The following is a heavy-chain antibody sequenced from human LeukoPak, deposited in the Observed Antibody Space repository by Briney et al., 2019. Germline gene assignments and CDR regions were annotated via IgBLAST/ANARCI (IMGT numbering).Heavy chain of an antibody. V-gene: IGHV4-30-4*01. CDR1: GGSISSGDYY. D-gene: IGHD3-16*02. CDR3: ARGRNPYYVWGTYRAYFDY. J-gene: IGHJ4*02. Sequence: SETLSLTCTVSGGSISSGDYYWSWIRQPPGKGLEWIGYIYHSGSTYYNPSLTGRVTISVDTSTNQFSLKLTSVTAADTAMYFCARGRNPYYVWGTYRAYFDYWGQGTLVTVSS. CDR2: IYHSGST.